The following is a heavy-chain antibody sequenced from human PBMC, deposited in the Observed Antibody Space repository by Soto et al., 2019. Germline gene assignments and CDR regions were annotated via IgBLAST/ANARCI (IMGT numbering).Heavy chain of an antibody. CDR3: TRDHKPSYYYDSSGYYRPFGDGMDV. V-gene: IGHV3-49*03. CDR1: GFTFGDYA. J-gene: IGHJ6*02. Sequence: PGGSLRLSCTASGFTFGDYAMSWFRQAPGKGLEWVGFIRSKAYGGTTEYAASVKGRFTISRDDSKSIAYLQMNSLKTEDTAVYYCTRDHKPSYYYDSSGYYRPFGDGMDVWGQGTTVTVSS. CDR2: IRSKAYGGTT. D-gene: IGHD3-22*01.